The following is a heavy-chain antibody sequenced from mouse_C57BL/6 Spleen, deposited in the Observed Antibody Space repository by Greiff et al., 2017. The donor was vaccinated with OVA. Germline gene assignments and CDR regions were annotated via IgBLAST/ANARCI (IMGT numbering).Heavy chain of an antibody. CDR1: GYTFTTYP. D-gene: IGHD1-1*01. J-gene: IGHJ1*03. V-gene: IGHV1-47*01. CDR2: FHPYNDDT. CDR3: ERRRTTQCWYFDD. Sequence: QVHVKQPGAELVKPGASVKMSCKASGYTFTTYPIAWMKQNHGKSLEWIGNFHPYNDDTKYNEKFKGKATLTVEKSSSTVYLELSRLTSDDSAVEDYERRRTTQCWYFDDWGKGTTVTVSS.